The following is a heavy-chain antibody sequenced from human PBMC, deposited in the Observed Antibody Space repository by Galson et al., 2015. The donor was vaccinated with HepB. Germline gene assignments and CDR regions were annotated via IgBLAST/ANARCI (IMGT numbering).Heavy chain of an antibody. CDR1: GFTFSTFG. J-gene: IGHJ6*02. Sequence: SLRLSCAASGFTFSTFGMHWVRRAPGKGLEWMAVISYDGINKYYADSVKGRFTISRDNSKNTLYLQMNSLRAEDTAVYHCAKVDYGDFGRDFYYGMDVWGQGTTVTVSS. CDR2: ISYDGINK. D-gene: IGHD4-17*01. V-gene: IGHV3-30*18. CDR3: AKVDYGDFGRDFYYGMDV.